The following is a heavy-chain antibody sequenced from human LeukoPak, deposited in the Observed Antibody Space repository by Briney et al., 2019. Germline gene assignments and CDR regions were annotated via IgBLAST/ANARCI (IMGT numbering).Heavy chain of an antibody. CDR2: IYPGDSET. Sequence: GESLKISCKGSGYSFTSYWIGWVHQMPGKGLEWMGIIYPGDSETRYSPSFQGQVTISADKSISTAYLQWSSLKASDTAMYYCARGYCTNGVCYPWGYFDYWGQGTLVTVSS. J-gene: IGHJ4*02. V-gene: IGHV5-51*07. CDR3: ARGYCTNGVCYPWGYFDY. D-gene: IGHD2-8*01. CDR1: GYSFTSYW.